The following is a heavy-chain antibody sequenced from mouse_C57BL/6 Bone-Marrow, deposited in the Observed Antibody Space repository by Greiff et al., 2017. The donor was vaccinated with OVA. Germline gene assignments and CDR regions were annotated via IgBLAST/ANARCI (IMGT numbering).Heavy chain of an antibody. CDR1: GYTFTSYW. Sequence: QVQLQQPGAELVKPGASVKLSCKASGYTFTSYWMHWVKQRPGQGLEWIGMIHPNSGSTNYNEKFKSKATLTVDKSSSTAYMQLNSLTSEDSAVYFRGRGGNYVDYAMDYWGQGTSVTVSS. V-gene: IGHV1-64*01. J-gene: IGHJ4*01. CDR2: IHPNSGST. CDR3: GRGGNYVDYAMDY. D-gene: IGHD2-1*01.